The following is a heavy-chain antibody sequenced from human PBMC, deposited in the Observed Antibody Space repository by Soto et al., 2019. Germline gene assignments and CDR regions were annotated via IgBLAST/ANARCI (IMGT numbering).Heavy chain of an antibody. D-gene: IGHD5-18*01. CDR3: AKDPRIQLWTHESYYYYMDV. CDR1: GFTFSSYA. CDR2: ISGSGGST. V-gene: IGHV3-23*01. Sequence: PVGSLRLSCAASGFTFSSYAMSWVRQAPGKGLEWVSAISGSGGSTYYADSVKGRFTISRDNSKNTLYLQMNSLRAEDTAVYYCAKDPRIQLWTHESYYYYMDVWGKGTTVTVSS. J-gene: IGHJ6*03.